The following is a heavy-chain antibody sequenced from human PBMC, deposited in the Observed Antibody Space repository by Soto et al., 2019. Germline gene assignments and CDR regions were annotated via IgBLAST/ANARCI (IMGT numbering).Heavy chain of an antibody. J-gene: IGHJ4*02. V-gene: IGHV3-23*01. Sequence: EVQLLESGGGLVQPGGSLRLSCAASGFTFSSYAMSWVRQAPGKGLEWVSAISGSGGSTYYADSVKGRFTISRDSSKNTLYLQMNSLRAEDTAVYYCAKALALPGIAVAGPYYFDYWGQGTLVTVSS. D-gene: IGHD6-19*01. CDR2: ISGSGGST. CDR1: GFTFSSYA. CDR3: AKALALPGIAVAGPYYFDY.